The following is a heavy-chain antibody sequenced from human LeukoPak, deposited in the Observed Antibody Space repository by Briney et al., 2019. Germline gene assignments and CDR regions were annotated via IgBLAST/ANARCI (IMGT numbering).Heavy chain of an antibody. V-gene: IGHV3-64D*09. CDR2: LRRNGGST. D-gene: IGHD2-21*02. CDR3: GRVYCGGNCYSPPLPDY. CDR1: GFTFSRYA. J-gene: IGHJ4*02. Sequence: GGSPRLSRSVSGFTFSRYAMHWVPQAPGKGLEDVSALRRNGGSTYYAHSVKVRFTISRDNSKNTLYLQMSSLRAEDTAVYYCGRVYCGGNCYSPPLPDYWGQGTLVTVSA.